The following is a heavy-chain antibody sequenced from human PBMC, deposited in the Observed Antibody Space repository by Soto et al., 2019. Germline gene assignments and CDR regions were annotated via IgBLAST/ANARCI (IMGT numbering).Heavy chain of an antibody. J-gene: IGHJ5*02. CDR1: GGTFSSYA. CDR2: IIPIFGTA. V-gene: IGHV1-69*13. D-gene: IGHD3-9*01. Sequence: ASVKVSCKASGGTFSSYAISWVRQAPGQGLEWMGGIIPIFGTANYAQKFQGRVTITADESTSTAYMELSSLRSEDTAVYYCARARYIWTDKSFDPWGKRTLVTVSS. CDR3: ARARYIWTDKSFDP.